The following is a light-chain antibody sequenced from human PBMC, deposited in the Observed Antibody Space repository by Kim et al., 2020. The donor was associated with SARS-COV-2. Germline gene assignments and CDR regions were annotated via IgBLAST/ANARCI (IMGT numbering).Light chain of an antibody. CDR3: GSYAGGYTQVA. CDR1: SSDVGGYNY. J-gene: IGLJ2*01. CDR2: DVN. V-gene: IGLV2-11*01. Sequence: QSALTQPRSVSGSPGQSVTISCTGTSSDVGGYNYVSWYQQFPGNAPRLMIYDVNKRPSGVPDRFSASKSGNTASLTISGLQADDEADYYCGSYAGGYTQVAFGGGTKLTVL.